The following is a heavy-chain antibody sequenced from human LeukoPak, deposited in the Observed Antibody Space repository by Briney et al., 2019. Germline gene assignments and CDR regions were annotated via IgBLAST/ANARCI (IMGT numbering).Heavy chain of an antibody. D-gene: IGHD1-7*01. Sequence: ASVKVSCKASGYTFTGYYMHWVRQASGQGLEWMGWINPNSGGTNYAQKFQGRVTMTRDTSISTAYMELSRLRSDDTAVYYCARPRGTGTTYLDYWGQGTLVTVSS. CDR2: INPNSGGT. CDR1: GYTFTGYY. V-gene: IGHV1-2*02. CDR3: ARPRGTGTTYLDY. J-gene: IGHJ4*02.